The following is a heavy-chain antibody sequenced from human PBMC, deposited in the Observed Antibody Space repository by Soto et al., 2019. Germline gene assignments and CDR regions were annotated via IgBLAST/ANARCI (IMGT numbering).Heavy chain of an antibody. CDR2: IIPIFGTA. D-gene: IGHD3-10*01. CDR3: ASALGELHLYYYGMDV. J-gene: IGHJ6*02. Sequence: QVQLVQSGAEVKKPGSSVKVSCKASGGTFSSYAISWVRQAPVQGLEWMGGIIPIFGTANYAQKFQGRVTITADKSTCTAYMELSSLRSEDTAVYYCASALGELHLYYYGMDVWGQGTTVTVSS. CDR1: GGTFSSYA. V-gene: IGHV1-69*06.